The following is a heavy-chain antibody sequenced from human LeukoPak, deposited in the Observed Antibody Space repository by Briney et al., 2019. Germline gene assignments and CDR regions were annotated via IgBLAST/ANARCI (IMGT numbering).Heavy chain of an antibody. CDR2: ISTSGGGT. CDR1: GFTFSTYA. J-gene: IGHJ4*02. D-gene: IGHD1-26*01. V-gene: IGHV3-64D*09. CDR3: VKGLYSGSSHFDY. Sequence: GGYLRLSCSASGFTFSTYAMHWVRQAPGKGLEYVSAISTSGGGTSYADSVKGRFTISRDNSKNTLYLQMSSLRAEDTAVYYCVKGLYSGSSHFDYWGQGTLVTVSP.